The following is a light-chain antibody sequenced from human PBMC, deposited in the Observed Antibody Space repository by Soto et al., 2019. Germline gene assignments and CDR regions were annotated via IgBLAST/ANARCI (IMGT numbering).Light chain of an antibody. CDR1: QSIRTN. CDR3: QHYNNWPALT. J-gene: IGKJ4*01. Sequence: EIVMTQSPATLSVSPGERVTLSCRASQSIRTNLVWYQHKPGQAPRLLIYAASTRATGIPARFSGSGSGTEFTLTISSLQSEDFAVYYCQHYNNWPALTFGGGTKVEIK. V-gene: IGKV3-15*01. CDR2: AAS.